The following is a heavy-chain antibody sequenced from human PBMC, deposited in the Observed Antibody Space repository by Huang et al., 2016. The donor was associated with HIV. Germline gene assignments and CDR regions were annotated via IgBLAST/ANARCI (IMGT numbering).Heavy chain of an antibody. V-gene: IGHV1-18*04. J-gene: IGHJ4*02. Sequence: QVQLLQSGVEVKKPGASVKVSCKASGYSFTSYGVAWLRQPPGQGPEWLGWISPYNGNTDYAPTLQGRVIMTTDTATTTAYLELRSLRSADTGVYYCARTGGRSLCGGDCHPDYWGQGTLVTVSS. CDR2: ISPYNGNT. CDR3: ARTGGRSLCGGDCHPDY. D-gene: IGHD2-21*02. CDR1: GYSFTSYG.